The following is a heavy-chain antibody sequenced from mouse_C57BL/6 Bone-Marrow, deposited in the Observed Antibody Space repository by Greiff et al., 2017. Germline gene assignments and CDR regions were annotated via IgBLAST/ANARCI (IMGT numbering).Heavy chain of an antibody. V-gene: IGHV3-6*01. CDR2: ISYDGSN. CDR1: GYSITSGYY. J-gene: IGHJ4*01. D-gene: IGHD1-1*01. CDR3: ARDRLLRSLYYAMDY. Sequence: EVKVEESGPGLVKPSQSLSLTCSVTGYSITSGYYWNWIRQFPGNKLEWMGYISYDGSNNYNPSLKNRISITRDTSKNQFFLKLNSVTTEDTATYYCARDRLLRSLYYAMDYWGQGTSVTVSS.